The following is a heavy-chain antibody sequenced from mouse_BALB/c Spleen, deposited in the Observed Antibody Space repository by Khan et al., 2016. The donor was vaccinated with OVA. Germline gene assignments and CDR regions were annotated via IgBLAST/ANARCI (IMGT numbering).Heavy chain of an antibody. D-gene: IGHD1-1*02. CDR3: ARDICGYYDF. Sequence: EVELVESGGGLVQPGGSLRLSCETSGFTFTDYYMSWVRQPPGKALEWLGFIRNKANGYTTEYSASVKGRFTLSRDNSQSSLYLQMNTLRAEDSATYYCARDICGYYDFWGQGTTLTVAA. V-gene: IGHV7-3*02. CDR2: IRNKANGYTT. CDR1: GFTFTDYY. J-gene: IGHJ2*01.